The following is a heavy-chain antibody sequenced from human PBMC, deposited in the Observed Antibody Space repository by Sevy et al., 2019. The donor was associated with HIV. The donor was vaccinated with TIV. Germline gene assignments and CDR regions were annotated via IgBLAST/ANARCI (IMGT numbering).Heavy chain of an antibody. J-gene: IGHJ4*02. CDR1: GYTLTQLS. V-gene: IGHV1-24*01. CDR2: FDPEDGET. CDR3: ATRKGYYDNSAYPFDY. Sequence: ASVKVSCKVSGYTLTQLSIHWVRQAPGKGLEWMASFDPEDGETIYAQKFQGRVTMTEDTSTHTAYMELSSLRSEDTAVYYCATRKGYYDNSAYPFDYWGQGTLVTVSS. D-gene: IGHD3-22*01.